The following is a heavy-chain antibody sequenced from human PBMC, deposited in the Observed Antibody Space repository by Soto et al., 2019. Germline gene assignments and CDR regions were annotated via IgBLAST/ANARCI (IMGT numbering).Heavy chain of an antibody. J-gene: IGHJ4*02. CDR3: AKDVGGLIVYYFDS. CDR1: GFTFSSYA. D-gene: IGHD3-16*02. Sequence: PRGSLRLSCAASGFTFSSYAMSWVRQAPGKGLEWVSDISGSGGSTYYADSVKGRFTISRDNSKNTLYVQMNSLRAEDTAVYYCAKDVGGLIVYYFDSWGQGTLVTVSS. CDR2: ISGSGGST. V-gene: IGHV3-23*01.